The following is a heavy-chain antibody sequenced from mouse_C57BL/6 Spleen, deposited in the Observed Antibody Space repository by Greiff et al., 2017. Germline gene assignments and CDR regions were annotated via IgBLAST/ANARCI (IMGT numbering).Heavy chain of an antibody. D-gene: IGHD2-5*01. J-gene: IGHJ2*01. CDR2: INPNYGTP. CDR3: ARREYYSNHEVFDY. V-gene: IGHV1-39*01. CDR1: GYSFTDYN. Sequence: EVQLQQSGPELVKPGASVKISCKASGYSFTDYNMNWVKQSNGKSLEWIGVINPNYGTPSYNQKFTGKATLTVDQSSSTAYMQLNSLSSEDSAVYCCARREYYSNHEVFDYWGKGTTLTVSS.